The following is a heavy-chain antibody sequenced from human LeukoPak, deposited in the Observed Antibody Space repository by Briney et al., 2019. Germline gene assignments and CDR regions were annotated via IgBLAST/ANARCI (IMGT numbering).Heavy chain of an antibody. J-gene: IGHJ5*02. CDR2: ICYSGST. CDR1: GGSISSSNTY. D-gene: IGHD7-27*01. V-gene: IGHV4-39*01. Sequence: PSETLSLTCTVSGGSISSSNTYWGWIRQPPGKGLEWIATICYSGSTYYNPSLKSRVTMSVDASKNQFSLKLSSVTAADTAVYYCASLLNGGVSHWFDPWGQGTLVTVSS. CDR3: ASLLNGGVSHWFDP.